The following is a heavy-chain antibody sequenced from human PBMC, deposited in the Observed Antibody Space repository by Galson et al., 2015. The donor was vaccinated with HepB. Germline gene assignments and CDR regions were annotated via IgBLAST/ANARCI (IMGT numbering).Heavy chain of an antibody. Sequence: SLRLSCAASGFTFSGYSMNWVRQAPGKGLEWVSSISSSSYIYYADSVKGRFTISRDNAKNSLYLQMNSLRAEDTAVYYCASQGDVTEEYFEYWGQGTRVTVSS. CDR3: ASQGDVTEEYFEY. D-gene: IGHD5-24*01. CDR2: ISSSSYI. CDR1: GFTFSGYS. V-gene: IGHV3-21*01. J-gene: IGHJ4*02.